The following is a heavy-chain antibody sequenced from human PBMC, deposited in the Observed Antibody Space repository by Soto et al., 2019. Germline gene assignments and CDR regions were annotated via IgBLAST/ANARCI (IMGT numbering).Heavy chain of an antibody. V-gene: IGHV4-59*08. Sequence: QVQLQESGPGLVKPSETLSLTCTVSNGSISPNYWSWIRQPPGKGLEWIGYIYFAGTTTYNPSLRSRVSISLDAAKNRFSLRLTSVTAADTAVYYCARLGAYFQAVDSWGQGTLVTVSS. CDR2: IYFAGTT. CDR3: ARLGAYFQAVDS. D-gene: IGHD3-16*01. J-gene: IGHJ4*02. CDR1: NGSISPNY.